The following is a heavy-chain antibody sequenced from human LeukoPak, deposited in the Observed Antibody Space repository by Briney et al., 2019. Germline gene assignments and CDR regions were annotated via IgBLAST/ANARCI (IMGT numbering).Heavy chain of an antibody. CDR3: ARDGGGGYNLDY. CDR2: SNAGNGNT. V-gene: IGHV1-3*02. Sequence: GASVKVSCKASGYSFTSSTMHWVRQAPGQRLEWMGWSNAGNGNTKYSQDFQGRVTITRDTSASTVYMELSSLRSEEMAVYYCARDGGGGYNLDYWGQGTLVTVSS. CDR1: GYSFTSST. J-gene: IGHJ4*02. D-gene: IGHD5-24*01.